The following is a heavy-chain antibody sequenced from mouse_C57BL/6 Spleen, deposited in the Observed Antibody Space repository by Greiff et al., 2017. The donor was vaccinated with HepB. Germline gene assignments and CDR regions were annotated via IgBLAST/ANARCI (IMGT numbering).Heavy chain of an antibody. CDR3: ARDSSTWFAY. J-gene: IGHJ3*01. D-gene: IGHD1-1*01. CDR2: ISDGGSYT. Sequence: EVQLLESGGGLVKPGGSLKLSCAASGFTFSSYAMSWVRQTPEKRLEWVATISDGGSYTYYPDNVKGRFTISRDNAKNNLYLQMSHLKSEDTAMYYCARDSSTWFAYWGQGTLVTVSA. V-gene: IGHV5-4*01. CDR1: GFTFSSYA.